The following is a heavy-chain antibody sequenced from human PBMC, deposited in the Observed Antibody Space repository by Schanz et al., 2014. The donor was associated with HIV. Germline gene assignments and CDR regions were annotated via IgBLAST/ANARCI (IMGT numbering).Heavy chain of an antibody. CDR3: AKEMVSRYYGDAFNI. Sequence: QVQLVQSGAEVTKPGSAVKVSCKASGGTFSTSAISWVRQAPGQGLEWMGGIIPIFGTTNYAQRFQGRLTITADESTSTAYMELSSLRSEDTAVYYCAKEMVSRYYGDAFNIWGQGTMVTVSS. J-gene: IGHJ3*02. CDR1: GGTFSTSA. D-gene: IGHD3-16*01. V-gene: IGHV1-69*01. CDR2: IIPIFGTT.